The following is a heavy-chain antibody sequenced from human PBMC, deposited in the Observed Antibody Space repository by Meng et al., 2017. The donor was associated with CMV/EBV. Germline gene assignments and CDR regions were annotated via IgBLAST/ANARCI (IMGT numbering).Heavy chain of an antibody. CDR3: ARGGLRGFDY. J-gene: IGHJ4*02. V-gene: IGHV2-5*02. D-gene: IGHD4-17*01. CDR1: AFSLSTSGVG. CDR2: IYWDDDK. Sequence: LKEAGPPLVKPTQTPTLHCAFAAFSLSTSGVGVGWIRQPPGKALEWLALIYWDDDKRYSPSLKSRLTITKDTSKNQVVLTMTNMDPVDTATYYCARGGLRGFDYWGQGTLVTVSS.